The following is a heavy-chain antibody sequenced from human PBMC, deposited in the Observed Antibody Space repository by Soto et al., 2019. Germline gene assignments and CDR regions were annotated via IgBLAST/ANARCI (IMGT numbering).Heavy chain of an antibody. CDR2: IYHSGST. Sequence: SETLSLTCAVSGYSISSGYYWGWIRQPPGKGLEWIGSIYHSGSTYYNPSLKSRVTISVDTSKNQFSLKLSSVTAADAAVYYCARDGVLRFLEWLPYYYGMDVWGQGTTVTVSS. V-gene: IGHV4-38-2*02. CDR3: ARDGVLRFLEWLPYYYGMDV. CDR1: GYSISSGYY. D-gene: IGHD3-3*01. J-gene: IGHJ6*02.